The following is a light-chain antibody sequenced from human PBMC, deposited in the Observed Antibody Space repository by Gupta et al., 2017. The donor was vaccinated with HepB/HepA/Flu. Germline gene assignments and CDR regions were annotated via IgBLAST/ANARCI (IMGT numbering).Light chain of an antibody. CDR3: LQYDKLPHT. CDR1: QDISNY. V-gene: IGKV1-33*01. CDR2: ETS. J-gene: IGKJ2*01. Sequence: DIQMPQSPSSLSASVGDRVTITCQVSQDISNYLNWYQQKTGKAPKLLIYETSNLETGVPSRFSGSGSGTDFTLNISSLEPEDIATYYCLQYDKLPHTFGQGTKLEIK.